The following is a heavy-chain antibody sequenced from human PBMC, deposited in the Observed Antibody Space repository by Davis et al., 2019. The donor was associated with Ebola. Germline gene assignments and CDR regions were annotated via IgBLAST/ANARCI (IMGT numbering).Heavy chain of an antibody. J-gene: IGHJ3*02. D-gene: IGHD2-15*01. CDR3: AKDVYRWQDVVSPLEI. CDR2: IYNVYTM. V-gene: IGHV3-53*05. CDR1: GFSVSDNY. Sequence: GGSLRLSCEASGFSVSDNYMNWVRQAPGKGLEWVSVIYNVYTMYYADSVKGRFTISRDNAKKSLYLQMNSLRGEDTAFYYCAKDVYRWQDVVSPLEIWGQGTVVTVSS.